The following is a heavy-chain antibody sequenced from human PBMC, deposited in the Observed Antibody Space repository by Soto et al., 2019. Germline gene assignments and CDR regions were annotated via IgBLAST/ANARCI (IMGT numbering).Heavy chain of an antibody. CDR3: ARHVVSYYGSGSYPHNWFDP. CDR1: GYSFTSYW. V-gene: IGHV5-51*01. CDR2: IYPGDSDT. J-gene: IGHJ5*02. Sequence: PGESLKISCKGSGYSFTSYWIDWVRQMPGKGLEWMGIIYPGDSDTRYSPSFQGQVTISADKSISTAYLQWSSLKASDTAMYYCARHVVSYYGSGSYPHNWFDPWGQGTLVTVSS. D-gene: IGHD3-10*01.